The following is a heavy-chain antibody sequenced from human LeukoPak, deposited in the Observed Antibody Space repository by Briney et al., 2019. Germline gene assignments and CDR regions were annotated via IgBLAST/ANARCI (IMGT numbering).Heavy chain of an antibody. CDR1: GVTFSNYA. CDR2: IRSNGGST. CDR3: VKDNFDY. J-gene: IGHJ4*02. V-gene: IGHV3-64D*06. Sequence: GGSLRLSSSASGVTFSNYAIHWVRQAPGKGLEYVSGIRSNGGSTYYADSVKGRFTISRDNSKNTLYLQMSSLRAEDTAVYYCVKDNFDYWGQGTLVTVSS.